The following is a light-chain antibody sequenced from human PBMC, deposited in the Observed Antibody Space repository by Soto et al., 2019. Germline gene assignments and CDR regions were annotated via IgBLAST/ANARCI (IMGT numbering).Light chain of an antibody. CDR2: DDD. Sequence: QSVLTQPPSVSGAPGQRVIISCTGSRSNIGAGYVVHWYRRLPGTAPKLLIYDDDKRPSGIPDRFSGSKSGTSATLGITGFQTGDEADHYCGSWDSSLSAYVFGTGTKLTVL. V-gene: IGLV1-51*01. J-gene: IGLJ1*01. CDR1: RSNIGAGY. CDR3: GSWDSSLSAYV.